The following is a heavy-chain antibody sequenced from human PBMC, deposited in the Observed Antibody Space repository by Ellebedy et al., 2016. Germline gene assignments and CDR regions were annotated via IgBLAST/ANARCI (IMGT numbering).Heavy chain of an antibody. J-gene: IGHJ4*02. CDR2: IYSGAQT. V-gene: IGHV3-66*01. CDR3: ASARESNDY. Sequence: GGSLRLSCAASGFTVSTNYVTWVRQAPGKGLEWVSAIYSGAQTYYADSVKGRFTISRDNPKNTVYLQMNSLRVEDTAVYYCASARESNDYWGQGTLVTVFS. D-gene: IGHD3-10*01. CDR1: GFTVSTNY.